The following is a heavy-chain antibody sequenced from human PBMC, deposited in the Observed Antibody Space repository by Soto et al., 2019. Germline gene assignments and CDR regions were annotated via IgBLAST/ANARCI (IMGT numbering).Heavy chain of an antibody. V-gene: IGHV4-31*03. CDR3: ARDKGPDTYGQTRIRDYSYAMDV. CDR2: IYFSVST. J-gene: IGHJ6*02. CDR1: GASISSGAYF. Sequence: QVQLQGSGPRLVKPSQTLSLTCSVSGASISSGAYFWTWIRHHPGKGLEWIGYIYFSVSTSYTYQNRSLLSRVTISVDTSKNLFSLRLTSVTAADTATYYCARDKGPDTYGQTRIRDYSYAMDVWGQGTTVIVSS. D-gene: IGHD5-18*01.